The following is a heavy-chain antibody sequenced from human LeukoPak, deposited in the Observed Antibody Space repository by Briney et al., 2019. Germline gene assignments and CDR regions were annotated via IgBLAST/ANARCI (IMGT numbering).Heavy chain of an antibody. CDR2: IYHSGST. D-gene: IGHD6-19*01. J-gene: IGHJ4*02. V-gene: IGHV4-30-2*01. Sequence: SETLSLTRAVSGGSISSGGYSCSWIRQPPGKGLEWIGYIYHSGSTYYNPSLKSRVTISVDRSKNQFSLKLSSVTAADTAVYYCARALVSSGWLDYWGQGTLVTVSS. CDR1: GGSISSGGYS. CDR3: ARALVSSGWLDY.